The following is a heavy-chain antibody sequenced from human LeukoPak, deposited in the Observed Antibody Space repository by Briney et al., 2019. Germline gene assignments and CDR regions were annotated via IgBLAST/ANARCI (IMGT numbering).Heavy chain of an antibody. CDR1: GGSISSSSYY. D-gene: IGHD3-22*01. Sequence: PSETLSLTCTVSGGSISSSSYYWGWIRQPPGKGLEWIGSGYYSGNTYYNPSLKCRVTISVDTSKNQFSLKVTSVTAADTAMYYCARLGFDSRGTNWFDPWGQGTLVTVSS. CDR2: GYYSGNT. J-gene: IGHJ5*02. CDR3: ARLGFDSRGTNWFDP. V-gene: IGHV4-39*01.